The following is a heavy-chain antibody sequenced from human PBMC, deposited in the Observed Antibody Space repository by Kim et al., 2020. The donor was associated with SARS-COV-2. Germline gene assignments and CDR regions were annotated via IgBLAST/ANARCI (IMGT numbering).Heavy chain of an antibody. CDR1: GYTFINQY. CDR2: INPDSGLA. J-gene: IGHJ4*02. CDR3: ARGAGPGSFYFDS. Sequence: ASVKVSCKASGYTFINQYMHWVRQAPGHGPEWMGIINPDSGLATSAQHLQDRLTLTRDTSTTTFYMELSSLISEDTGLYYCARGAGPGSFYFDSWGQGTLVAVSS. V-gene: IGHV1-46*01.